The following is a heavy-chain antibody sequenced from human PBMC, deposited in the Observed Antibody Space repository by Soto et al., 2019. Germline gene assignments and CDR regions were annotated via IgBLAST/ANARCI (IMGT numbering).Heavy chain of an antibody. CDR1: GGSISSYY. Sequence: SETLSLTCTVSGGSISSYYWSWIRQPPGKGLEWIGYIYYSGSTNYNPSLKSRVTISVDTSKNQFSLKLSSVTAADTAVYYCARDSGSGYHDYWGQGTLVTVSS. CDR2: IYYSGST. J-gene: IGHJ4*02. V-gene: IGHV4-59*01. D-gene: IGHD3-22*01. CDR3: ARDSGSGYHDY.